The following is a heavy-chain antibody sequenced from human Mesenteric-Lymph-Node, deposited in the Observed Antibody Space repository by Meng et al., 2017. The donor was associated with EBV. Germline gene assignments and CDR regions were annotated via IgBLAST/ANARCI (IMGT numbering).Heavy chain of an antibody. Sequence: QVQLVQSGPEVKKPGASVKVSCKASGYSFTGYHMHWVRQAPGQGLEWMGRINPDSGGTNYAQKFQGRVTMTRDTSISTAYMELSGLRSDDTAVYYCARLTTVTPNWFDPWGQGTLLTVSS. CDR3: ARLTTVTPNWFDP. CDR2: INPDSGGT. J-gene: IGHJ5*02. V-gene: IGHV1-2*06. D-gene: IGHD4-17*01. CDR1: GYSFTGYH.